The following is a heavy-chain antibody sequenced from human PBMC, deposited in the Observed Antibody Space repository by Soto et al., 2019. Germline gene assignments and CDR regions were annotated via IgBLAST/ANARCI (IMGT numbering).Heavy chain of an antibody. CDR1: GYSFTSYW. CDR3: ATWAPSLPGGYYTPGMDV. V-gene: IGHV5-10-1*01. D-gene: IGHD3-3*01. J-gene: IGHJ6*02. CDR2: IDPSDSYT. Sequence: PGESLKISCKGSGYSFTSYWISWVRQMPGKGLEWMGRIDPSDSYTNYSPSFQGHVTISADKSISPAYLQWSSLKASDTAMYYCATWAPSLPGGYYTPGMDVWGQGTTVTVSS.